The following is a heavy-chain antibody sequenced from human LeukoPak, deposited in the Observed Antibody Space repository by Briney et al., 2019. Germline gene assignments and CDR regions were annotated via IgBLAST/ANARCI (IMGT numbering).Heavy chain of an antibody. CDR3: ARGYCSGGSCYSYYYYNYMDV. J-gene: IGHJ6*03. Sequence: GGSLRLSCVASGITFSAYNMNWVRQAPGKGLEWVSSITSNSRDMYYTDSVKGRFTIFRDNAKNLLYLQMNSLRAEDTAVYYCARGYCSGGSCYSYYYYNYMDVWGKGTTVTVSS. D-gene: IGHD2-15*01. CDR1: GITFSAYN. CDR2: ITSNSRDM. V-gene: IGHV3-21*01.